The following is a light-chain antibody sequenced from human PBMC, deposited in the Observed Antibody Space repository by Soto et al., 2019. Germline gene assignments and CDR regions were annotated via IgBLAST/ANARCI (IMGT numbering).Light chain of an antibody. Sequence: EIVLTQSPATLSVSPGEKVTLSCRASQSVSSNLAWYQQKPGQAPRLLIYGASSRATGIPDRFSGSGSGTDFTLTISRLEPEDFAVYYCQQYETSPRTFGQGTKVDIK. CDR1: QSVSSN. CDR3: QQYETSPRT. V-gene: IGKV3-20*01. CDR2: GAS. J-gene: IGKJ1*01.